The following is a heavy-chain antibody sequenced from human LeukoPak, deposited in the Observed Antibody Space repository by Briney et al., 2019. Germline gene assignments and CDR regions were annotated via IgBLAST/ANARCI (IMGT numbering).Heavy chain of an antibody. CDR2: IYYSGST. CDR1: GGSISSSSYY. J-gene: IGHJ5*02. D-gene: IGHD3-10*01. Sequence: SETLSLTCTVSGGSISSSSYYWGWIRQPPGKGLEWIGSIYYSGSTYYNPSLKSRVTISVDTSKNQFSLKLSSVTAADTAVYXXXXXPGAPRGDWFDPWGQGTLVTVSS. V-gene: IGHV4-39*07. CDR3: XXXPGAPRGDWFDP.